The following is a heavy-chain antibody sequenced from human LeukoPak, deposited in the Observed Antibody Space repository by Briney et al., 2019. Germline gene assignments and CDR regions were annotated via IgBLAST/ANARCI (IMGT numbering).Heavy chain of an antibody. J-gene: IGHJ4*02. D-gene: IGHD3-10*01. V-gene: IGHV3-21*01. Sequence: GGSLRLSCAASGFTFSSYTMNWVRQAPGKGLEWVSSISSSSTYINYADSVKGRFTISRDNAKNSLYLQMNSLRAEDAAVYYCARDRSPGNFDYWGQGTLVTVSS. CDR2: ISSSSTYI. CDR3: ARDRSPGNFDY. CDR1: GFTFSSYT.